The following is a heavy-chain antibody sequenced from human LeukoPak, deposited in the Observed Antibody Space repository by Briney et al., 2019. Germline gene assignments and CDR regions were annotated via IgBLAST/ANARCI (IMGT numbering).Heavy chain of an antibody. Sequence: GGSLRLSCAASGFTFSSYGMHWVRQAPGKGLEWVAVIWYDGNNKYYADSVKGRFTISRDNSKNTLYLQMNSMRAEDTAVYYCSLDLPYYDFWSGYYAPSFDYWGQGTLVTVSS. J-gene: IGHJ4*02. CDR3: SLDLPYYDFWSGYYAPSFDY. V-gene: IGHV3-33*01. D-gene: IGHD3-3*01. CDR2: IWYDGNNK. CDR1: GFTFSSYG.